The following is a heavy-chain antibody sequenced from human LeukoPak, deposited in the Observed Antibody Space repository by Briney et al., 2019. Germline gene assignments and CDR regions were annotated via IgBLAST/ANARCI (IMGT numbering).Heavy chain of an antibody. V-gene: IGHV4-31*03. J-gene: IGHJ3*02. Sequence: PSQTLSLTCSVSGASISSGGYYWTWIRQPPGKGLEWIGDIYYTGSTYYNPSLKSRVTISVDTSQKQFSLKLSSVTAADTAVYYCAREVLSFGERGAFHIWGQGTMVTVSS. D-gene: IGHD3-10*01. CDR2: IYYTGST. CDR3: AREVLSFGERGAFHI. CDR1: GASISSGGYY.